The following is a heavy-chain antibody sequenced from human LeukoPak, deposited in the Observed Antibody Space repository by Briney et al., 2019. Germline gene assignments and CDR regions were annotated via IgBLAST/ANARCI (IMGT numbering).Heavy chain of an antibody. CDR2: INHSGST. CDR1: GGSFSGYY. D-gene: IGHD3-22*01. CDR3: ARDPEYYYDSSGYRDY. Sequence: PSETLSLTCAVYGGSFSGYYWSWIRQPPGKGLEWIGEINHSGSTNYNPSLKSRVTISVDTSKNQFSLKLSSVTAADTAVYYCARDPEYYYDSSGYRDYWGQGTLVTVSS. V-gene: IGHV4-34*01. J-gene: IGHJ4*02.